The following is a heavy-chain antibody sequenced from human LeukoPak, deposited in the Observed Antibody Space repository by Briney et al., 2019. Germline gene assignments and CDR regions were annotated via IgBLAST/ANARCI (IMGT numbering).Heavy chain of an antibody. V-gene: IGHV3-49*03. CDR3: TRDPHYYHGNPHDF. Sequence: GGSLRLSCTASGFTFGDYALSWFRQAPGKGLEWLSFIRSKDHGGTTEYDASVKGRFTSSRDDSNSIAYLQMNSLIIEDTAVYFCTRDPHYYHGNPHDFWGQGTRVTVSS. CDR1: GFTFGDYA. D-gene: IGHD4-23*01. CDR2: IRSKDHGGTT. J-gene: IGHJ4*02.